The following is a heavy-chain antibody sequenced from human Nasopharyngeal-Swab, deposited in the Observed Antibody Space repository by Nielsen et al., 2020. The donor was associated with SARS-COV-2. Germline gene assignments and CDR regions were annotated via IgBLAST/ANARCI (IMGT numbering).Heavy chain of an antibody. CDR2: INHSGST. V-gene: IGHV4-34*01. CDR1: GGSFSGYY. CDR3: SAAGGNY. Sequence: SETLSLTCAVYGGSFSGYYWSWIRQPPGKGLEWIGEINHSGSTDYNPSLKSRVTISVDTSKNQFSLTLSSMTAADTAVYYCSAAGGNYWGQGTLVTVSS. J-gene: IGHJ4*02. D-gene: IGHD6-13*01.